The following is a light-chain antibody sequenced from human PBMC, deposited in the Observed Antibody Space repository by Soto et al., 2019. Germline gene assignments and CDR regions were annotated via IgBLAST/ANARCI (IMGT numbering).Light chain of an antibody. CDR2: WAS. V-gene: IGKV4-1*01. Sequence: DIVMTQSPDSLAVSLGERATINCKSSQSVLYSSNNKNYLAWYQQKPGQPPILLIYWASTRESGIPDRFSGSGSGTDFTLTISSLQAEDVAVYYCQQYYGIPPTFGPGTKVDIK. J-gene: IGKJ3*01. CDR3: QQYYGIPPT. CDR1: QSVLYSSNNKNY.